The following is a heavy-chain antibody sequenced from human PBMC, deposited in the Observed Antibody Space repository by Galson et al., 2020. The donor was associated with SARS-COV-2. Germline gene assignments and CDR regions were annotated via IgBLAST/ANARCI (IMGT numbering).Heavy chain of an antibody. V-gene: IGHV3-64D*08. CDR3: VRNVVPAATLYYYGLDV. Sequence: GSLRLSCSASGFTFSTYPMHWVRQAPGKGLEYVSANSSNGGNTYHANSVKGRFTISRDNSKNTLYLQMSTLRPEDTAVYYCVRNVVPAATLYYYGLDVWGQGNTVTVSS. J-gene: IGHJ6*02. D-gene: IGHD2-2*01. CDR1: GFTFSTYP. CDR2: NSSNGGNT.